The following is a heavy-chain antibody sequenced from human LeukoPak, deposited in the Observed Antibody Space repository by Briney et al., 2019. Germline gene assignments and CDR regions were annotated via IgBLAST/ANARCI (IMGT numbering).Heavy chain of an antibody. CDR3: AILTGYSSSWYDY. J-gene: IGHJ4*02. Sequence: GGSLRLSCAASGFTFSSYAMSWVRQAPGKGLEWVSAISGSGGSTYYADSVKGRFTISRDNSKNTLYLQMNSLRAEDTAVYYCAILTGYSSSWYDYWGQGTLVTVSS. CDR2: ISGSGGST. V-gene: IGHV3-23*01. D-gene: IGHD6-13*01. CDR1: GFTFSSYA.